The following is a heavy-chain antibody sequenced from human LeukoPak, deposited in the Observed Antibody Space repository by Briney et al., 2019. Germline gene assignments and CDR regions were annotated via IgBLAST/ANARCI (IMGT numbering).Heavy chain of an antibody. Sequence: GASVKVSCKASGGTFSSYAISWVRQAPGQGLEWMGRIIPIFGTANYAQKFQGRVTITTNESTSTAYMELSSLRSEDTAVYYCARDEYDSSDEWGQGTLVTVSS. V-gene: IGHV1-69*05. CDR3: ARDEYDSSDE. D-gene: IGHD3-22*01. CDR1: GGTFSSYA. J-gene: IGHJ4*02. CDR2: IIPIFGTA.